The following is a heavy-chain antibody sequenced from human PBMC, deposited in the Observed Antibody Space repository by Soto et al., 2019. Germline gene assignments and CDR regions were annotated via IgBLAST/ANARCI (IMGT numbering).Heavy chain of an antibody. J-gene: IGHJ4*02. D-gene: IGHD3-10*01. CDR3: ARDISDRFWRGGIDS. Sequence: QVQLVQSGAEVKKPGASVKVSCKASGYTFTNYYMHWVRQAPGQGLEWMGIINPAGGSTSYTQRFQGRVTMTRDTSTSTVYMELSSLRSEDTAVYYCARDISDRFWRGGIDSWGQGTLVTVSS. V-gene: IGHV1-46*03. CDR2: INPAGGST. CDR1: GYTFTNYY.